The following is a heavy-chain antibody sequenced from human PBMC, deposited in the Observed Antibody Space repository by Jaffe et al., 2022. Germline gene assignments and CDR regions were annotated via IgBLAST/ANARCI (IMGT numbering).Heavy chain of an antibody. CDR1: GYSISSGYY. D-gene: IGHD4-17*01. J-gene: IGHJ4*02. V-gene: IGHV4-38-2*02. CDR3: ARDAVNYGDYVI. CDR2: IYHSGST. Sequence: QVQLQESGPGLVKPSETLSLTCAVSGYSISSGYYWGWIRQPPGKGLEWIGSIYHSGSTYYNPSLKSRVTISVDTSKNQFSLKLSSVTAADTAVYYCARDAVNYGDYVIWGQGTLVTVSS.